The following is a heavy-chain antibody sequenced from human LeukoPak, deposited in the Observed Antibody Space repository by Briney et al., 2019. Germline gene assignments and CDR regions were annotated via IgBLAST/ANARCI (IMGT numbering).Heavy chain of an antibody. CDR2: ISGSGAST. J-gene: IGHJ4*02. CDR3: AKSRSGSYSSDY. Sequence: GGSLRLSCAASGFTFSTYAMNWARQAPGKGLEWVSGISGSGASTYYADSVKGRFTISRDNSKNTLYLQMNSLRAEDTAVYYCAKSRSGSYSSDYWGQGTLVTVSS. D-gene: IGHD1-26*01. CDR1: GFTFSTYA. V-gene: IGHV3-23*01.